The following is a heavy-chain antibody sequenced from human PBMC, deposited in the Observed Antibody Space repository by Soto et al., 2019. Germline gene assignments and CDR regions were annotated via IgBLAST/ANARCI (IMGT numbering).Heavy chain of an antibody. J-gene: IGHJ6*04. Sequence: HLGGSLRLSCAASGFTLSVYAMDWFRQAPGKGLEYVSGISSNGVGTYYANSVQGRFTISRDNSKNTVYLQMGSLRPEDMAVYYCARLARPDFYRIVLWGKGPTVTVSS. D-gene: IGHD6-6*01. CDR1: GFTLSVYA. CDR2: ISSNGVGT. V-gene: IGHV3-64*01. CDR3: ARLARPDFYRIVL.